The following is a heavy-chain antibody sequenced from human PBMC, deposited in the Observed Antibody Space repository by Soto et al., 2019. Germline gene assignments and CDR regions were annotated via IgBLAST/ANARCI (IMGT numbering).Heavy chain of an antibody. CDR2: ISAYNGNT. Sequence: GASVKVSCKASGYTFTSYGISWVRQAPGQGLEWMGWISAYNGNTNYAQKLQGRVTMTTDISTSTAYMELRSLRSDDTAVYYCARTRYCSGGSCRAVFDYWGQGTLVTVSS. J-gene: IGHJ4*02. CDR1: GYTFTSYG. V-gene: IGHV1-18*01. D-gene: IGHD2-15*01. CDR3: ARTRYCSGGSCRAVFDY.